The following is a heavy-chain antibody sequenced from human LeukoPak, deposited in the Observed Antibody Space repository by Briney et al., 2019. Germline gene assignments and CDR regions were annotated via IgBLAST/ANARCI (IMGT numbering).Heavy chain of an antibody. CDR3: ARDSRYCSSTNCYHDY. D-gene: IGHD2-2*01. CDR1: GFTFSSYN. Sequence: GSLRLSCSASGFTFSSYNMNWVRQAPGKGLEWVLSISSSSSFIYYADSLKGRFTISRDNAKNSLYLQMNSLRAEDTAVYYCARDSRYCSSTNCYHDYWGQGTLVTVSS. CDR2: ISSSSSFI. J-gene: IGHJ4*02. V-gene: IGHV3-21*01.